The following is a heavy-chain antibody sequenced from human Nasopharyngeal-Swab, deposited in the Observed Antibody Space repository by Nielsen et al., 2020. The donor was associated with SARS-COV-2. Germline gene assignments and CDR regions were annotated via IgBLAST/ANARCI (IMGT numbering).Heavy chain of an antibody. D-gene: IGHD3-3*01. Sequence: SETLSLTCTVSGCSISSGGYYWSWIRQHPGKGLEWIGYIYYSGSTYYNPSLKRRGTTSVDTSNNQFSLKLSAVTVADTAVYYCARARSSITIFGVVNPVDAFDIWGQGTMVTVSS. J-gene: IGHJ3*02. CDR1: GCSISSGGYY. CDR3: ARARSSITIFGVVNPVDAFDI. V-gene: IGHV4-31*03. CDR2: IYYSGST.